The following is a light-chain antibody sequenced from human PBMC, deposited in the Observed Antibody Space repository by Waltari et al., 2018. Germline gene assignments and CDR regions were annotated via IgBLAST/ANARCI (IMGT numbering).Light chain of an antibody. Sequence: CRASQSVSINSLAWYQQKPGQAPRLLRYAASSRATGIPDRFSGSGSGTDFTLTISRLEPEDFAVYYCQQYGSSPRTFGPGTKVDVK. V-gene: IGKV3-20*01. CDR1: QSVSINS. CDR2: AAS. J-gene: IGKJ3*01. CDR3: QQYGSSPRT.